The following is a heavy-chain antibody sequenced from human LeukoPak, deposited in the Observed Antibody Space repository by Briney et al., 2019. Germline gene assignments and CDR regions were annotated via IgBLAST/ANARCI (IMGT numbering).Heavy chain of an antibody. V-gene: IGHV3-48*03. CDR2: ISSSGSTI. CDR1: GCTFSSYE. J-gene: IGHJ4*02. D-gene: IGHD3-16*02. CDR3: ARDPLRLGELSLNYFDY. Sequence: PGGSLRLSCAASGCTFSSYEMDWVRQAPGKGLEWVSYISSSGSTIYYADSVKGRFTISRDNAKNSLYLQMNSLRAEDTAVYYCARDPLRLGELSLNYFDYWGQGTLVTVSS.